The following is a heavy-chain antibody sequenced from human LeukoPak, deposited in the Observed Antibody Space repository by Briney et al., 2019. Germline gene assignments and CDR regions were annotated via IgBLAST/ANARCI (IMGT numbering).Heavy chain of an antibody. J-gene: IGHJ3*02. V-gene: IGHV3-23*01. CDR2: ITDSGDST. CDR3: ANDYGDYVEHAFDI. CDR1: GFTFSTFA. Sequence: GGSLRLSCAASGFTFSTFAISWVRQSPGKGLECVSAITDSGDSTVYADSVKGRFTISRDNSKSTVYLQMNSLRAEDTAVYYCANDYGDYVEHAFDIWGQGTMVTVSS. D-gene: IGHD4-17*01.